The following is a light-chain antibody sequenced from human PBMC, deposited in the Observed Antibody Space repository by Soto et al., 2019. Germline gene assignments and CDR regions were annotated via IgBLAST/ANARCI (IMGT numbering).Light chain of an antibody. CDR1: SSNIGAGYD. CDR2: GNS. CDR3: QSYDSSLSGACV. J-gene: IGLJ1*01. V-gene: IGLV1-40*01. Sequence: QSVLTQPPSVSGAPGQMVTISCTGSSSNIGAGYDVHWYQQLPGTAPKLLIYGNSNRPSGVPDRFSGSKSGTSASLAITGLQAEDEADYYCQSYDSSLSGACVFGTGTKLTVL.